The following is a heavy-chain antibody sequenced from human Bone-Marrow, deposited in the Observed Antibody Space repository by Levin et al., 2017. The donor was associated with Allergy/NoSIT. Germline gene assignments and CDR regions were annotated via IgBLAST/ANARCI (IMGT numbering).Heavy chain of an antibody. V-gene: IGHV1-8*01. J-gene: IGHJ4*02. CDR3: ARPGIAAAELDY. D-gene: IGHD6-13*01. Sequence: ASVKVSCKASGYTFTSYDINWVRQATGQGLEWMGWMNPNSGNTGYAQKFQGRVTMTRNTSISTAYMELSSLRSEDTAVYYCARPGIAAAELDYWGQGTLVTVSS. CDR2: MNPNSGNT. CDR1: GYTFTSYD.